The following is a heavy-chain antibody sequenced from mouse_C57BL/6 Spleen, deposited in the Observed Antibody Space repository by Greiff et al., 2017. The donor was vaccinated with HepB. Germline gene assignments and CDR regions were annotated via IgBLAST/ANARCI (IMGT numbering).Heavy chain of an antibody. CDR2: IDPSDSYT. D-gene: IGHD6-1*01. V-gene: IGHV1-50*01. Sequence: QVQLKQPGAELVKPGASVKLSCKASGYTFTSYWMQWVKQRPGQGLEWIGEIDPSDSYTNYNQKFKGKATLTVDTSSSTAYMQLSSLTSEDSAVYYCARPSYYFDYWGQGTTLTVSS. J-gene: IGHJ2*01. CDR3: ARPSYYFDY. CDR1: GYTFTSYW.